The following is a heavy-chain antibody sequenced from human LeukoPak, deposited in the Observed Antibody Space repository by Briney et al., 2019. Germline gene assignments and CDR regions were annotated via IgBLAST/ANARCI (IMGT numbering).Heavy chain of an antibody. CDR1: GFTSTDYY. CDR3: ARGRGDTYMVRGVIRPFDY. Sequence: GASVKVSCTASGFTSTDYYMHWVRQAPGQGLEWMGWINPNSGGTNYAQKFQGRVTMTRDTSISTAYMELSRLRSDDTAVYYCARGRGDTYMVRGVIRPFDYWGQGTLVTVSS. J-gene: IGHJ4*02. V-gene: IGHV1-2*02. CDR2: INPNSGGT. D-gene: IGHD3-10*01.